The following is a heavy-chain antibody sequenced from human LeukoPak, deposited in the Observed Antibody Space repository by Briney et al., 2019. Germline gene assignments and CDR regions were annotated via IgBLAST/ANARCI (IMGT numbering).Heavy chain of an antibody. Sequence: GASVKVSCKASGYDFTSYAMHWVRQAPGQRLEWMGWINAGNGNTKYSQKFQDRVTVTRDTSTSTAYMELSSLRSEDTAVYYCARWGNPHSGSGSSRWFDPWGQGTLVTVSS. CDR3: ARWGNPHSGSGSSRWFDP. J-gene: IGHJ5*02. D-gene: IGHD3-10*01. V-gene: IGHV1-3*01. CDR2: INAGNGNT. CDR1: GYDFTSYA.